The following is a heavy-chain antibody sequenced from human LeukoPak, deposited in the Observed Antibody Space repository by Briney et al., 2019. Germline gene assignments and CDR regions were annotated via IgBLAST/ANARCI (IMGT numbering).Heavy chain of an antibody. CDR2: INHSGST. CDR1: GGSFSGYY. Sequence: PSETLSLTCAVYGGSFSGYYWSWIRQPPGKGLEWIGEINHSGSTNYNPSLKSRVTISVDTSKNQFSLKLSSVTAADTAVYYCAGRLQYFFEGAYYFDYWGQGTLVTVSS. J-gene: IGHJ4*02. V-gene: IGHV4-34*01. D-gene: IGHD4-11*01. CDR3: AGRLQYFFEGAYYFDY.